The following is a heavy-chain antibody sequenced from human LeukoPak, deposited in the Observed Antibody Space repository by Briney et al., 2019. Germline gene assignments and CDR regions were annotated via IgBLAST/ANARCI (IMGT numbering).Heavy chain of an antibody. V-gene: IGHV3-9*01. CDR1: GFTFEDYG. CDR3: AKGVPGSYTTLDY. D-gene: IGHD1-26*01. CDR2: ISWDSGSI. J-gene: IGHJ4*02. Sequence: GGSLRLSCAASGFTFEDYGMHWVRQAPGKGLEWVSGISWDSGSIGYADSVKGRFTISRDNAKNSLYLQMDSLRAADTALYYCAKGVPGSYTTLDYWGQGTLVTVSS.